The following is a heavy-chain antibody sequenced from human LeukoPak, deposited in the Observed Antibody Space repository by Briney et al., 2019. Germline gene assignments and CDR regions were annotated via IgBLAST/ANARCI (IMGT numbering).Heavy chain of an antibody. J-gene: IGHJ4*02. CDR1: GFTVSSNY. Sequence: GGSLRLSCVASGFTVSSNYMTWVRQAPGKGLEWVSLIYSDGSTFYADSVKGRFTISRDSSKNTLYLQMNSLRAEDTAVYYCTRGRAATTDYWGQGTLVTVSS. CDR3: TRGRAATTDY. D-gene: IGHD4-17*01. V-gene: IGHV3-53*01. CDR2: IYSDGST.